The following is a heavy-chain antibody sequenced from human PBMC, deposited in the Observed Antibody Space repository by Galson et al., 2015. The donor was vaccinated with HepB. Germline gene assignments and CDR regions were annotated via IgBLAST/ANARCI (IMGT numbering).Heavy chain of an antibody. CDR2: IYWDDDK. Sequence: PALVKPTQTLTLTCTFSGLSHSSSGVGVGWIRQPPGKALEWLALIYWDDDKRYSPSLKSRLTVTKDTSKNQVVLTMTNMDPVDTATYFCAHHRGGGYNYWGQGTLVTVSS. V-gene: IGHV2-5*02. D-gene: IGHD3-22*01. CDR1: GLSHSSSGVG. CDR3: AHHRGGGYNY. J-gene: IGHJ4*02.